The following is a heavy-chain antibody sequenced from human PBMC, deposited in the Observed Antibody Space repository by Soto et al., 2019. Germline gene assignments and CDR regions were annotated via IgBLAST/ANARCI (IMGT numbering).Heavy chain of an antibody. J-gene: IGHJ5*01. CDR3: ARVVDYDTLTGYYRGAGWFDP. D-gene: IGHD3-9*01. Sequence: SETLCLTCTVSGGSIGSYYWRWIRQPPGKGLEWIGYILYSGSTNYNPSFQRRLTISVDTSKNQFSLKLSSVTAADTAVYYCARVVDYDTLTGYYRGAGWFDPWGQGTLVTVSS. V-gene: IGHV4-59*01. CDR1: GGSIGSYY. CDR2: ILYSGST.